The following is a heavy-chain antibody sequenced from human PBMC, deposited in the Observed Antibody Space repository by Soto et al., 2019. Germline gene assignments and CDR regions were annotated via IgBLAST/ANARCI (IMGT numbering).Heavy chain of an antibody. Sequence: GGSLRLSCAASGVTFSSYWMSWVRQAPGKGLEWVANIKQDGSEKYYVDSVKGRFTISRDNAKNSLYLQMNSLRAEDTAVYYCARVWSGRAFDIWGQGTMVTVSS. CDR3: ARVWSGRAFDI. J-gene: IGHJ3*02. CDR1: GVTFSSYW. V-gene: IGHV3-7*01. CDR2: IKQDGSEK. D-gene: IGHD3-3*01.